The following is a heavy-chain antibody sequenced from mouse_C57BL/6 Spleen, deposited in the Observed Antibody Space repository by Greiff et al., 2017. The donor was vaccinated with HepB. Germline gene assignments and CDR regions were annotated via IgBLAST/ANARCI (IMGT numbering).Heavy chain of an antibody. CDR3: TRGGNYEAWFAY. CDR2: ISSGGDYI. D-gene: IGHD2-1*01. CDR1: GFTFSSYA. J-gene: IGHJ3*01. Sequence: EVQWVESGEGLVKPGGSLKLSCAASGFTFSSYAISWVRQTPEKRLEWVAYISSGGDYIYYADTVKGRFTISRDNARNTLYLQMSSLKSEDTAMYYCTRGGNYEAWFAYWGQGTLVTVSA. V-gene: IGHV5-9-1*02.